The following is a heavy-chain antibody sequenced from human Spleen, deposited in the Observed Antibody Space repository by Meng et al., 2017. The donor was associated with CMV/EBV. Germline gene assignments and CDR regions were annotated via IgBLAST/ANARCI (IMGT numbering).Heavy chain of an antibody. CDR2: IWYDGSEK. V-gene: IGHV3-33*01. CDR1: GFIFSSYG. D-gene: IGHD6-13*01. CDR3: ARDKPSTGYSIDY. J-gene: IGHJ4*02. Sequence: CAASGFIFSSYGMHWVRQAPGKGLEWVAVIWYDGSEKYYADSVKGRFTVSRDNSKNTLYLQLNSLRADDTAVFYCARDKPSTGYSIDYWGQGTLVTVSS.